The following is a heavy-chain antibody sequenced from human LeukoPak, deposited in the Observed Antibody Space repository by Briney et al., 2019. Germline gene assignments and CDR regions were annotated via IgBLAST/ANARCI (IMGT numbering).Heavy chain of an antibody. V-gene: IGHV4-34*01. CDR2: INHSGST. CDR1: GGSFSGYY. J-gene: IGHJ4*02. D-gene: IGHD2-21*01. Sequence: SETLSLTCAVYGGSFSGYYWSWIRQPPGKGLEWIGEINHSGSTNYNPSLKSRVTISVDTSKNQFSLKLSSVTAADTAVYYCARKGYFFPQIDYWGQGTLVTVS. CDR3: ARKGYFFPQIDY.